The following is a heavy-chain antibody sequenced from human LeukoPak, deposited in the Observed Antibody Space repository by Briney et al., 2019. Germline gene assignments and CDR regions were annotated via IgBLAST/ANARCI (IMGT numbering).Heavy chain of an antibody. Sequence: PSEPLSLTCTVSGGSISSSTYYWGWIRQPPGKGLEWIGNIFYSGSTYYHPSLKSRVTISVATSKNQFSLKVSSVTAADTAVYYCARLGPGYSSTWSNDAFAIWGQGTVGTVSS. CDR3: ARLGPGYSSTWSNDAFAI. CDR2: IFYSGST. J-gene: IGHJ3*02. CDR1: GGSISSSTYY. V-gene: IGHV4-39*01. D-gene: IGHD6-13*01.